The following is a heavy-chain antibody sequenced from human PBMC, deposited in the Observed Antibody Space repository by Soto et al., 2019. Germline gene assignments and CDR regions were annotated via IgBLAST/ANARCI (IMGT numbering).Heavy chain of an antibody. D-gene: IGHD6-13*01. CDR3: ARLRIAAAGTNCYFDY. CDR2: IYYSGST. V-gene: IGHV4-59*08. J-gene: IGHJ4*02. CDR1: GGSISSYY. Sequence: SETLSLTCTVSGGSISSYYWSWIRQPPGKGLEWVGYIYYSGSTNYNPSLKSRVTISVDTSKNQFSLKLSSVTAADTAVYYCARLRIAAAGTNCYFDYWGQGTLVTVSS.